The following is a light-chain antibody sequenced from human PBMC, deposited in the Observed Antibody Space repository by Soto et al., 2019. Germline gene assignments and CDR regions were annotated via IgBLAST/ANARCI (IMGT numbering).Light chain of an antibody. V-gene: IGKV3-15*01. CDR3: QQYDNWPPAWT. CDR1: QSVSST. Sequence: VMTQSPATLSVSPGERATLSCRASQSVSSTLAWYQQKPGQAPRLLIYGTSTRATGIPARFSGSGSGTEFPLTISSLQSEDFAVYYCQQYDNWPPAWTFGQGTKVEIK. J-gene: IGKJ1*01. CDR2: GTS.